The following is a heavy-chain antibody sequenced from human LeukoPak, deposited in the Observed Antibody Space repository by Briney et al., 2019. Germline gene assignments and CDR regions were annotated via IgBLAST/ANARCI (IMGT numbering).Heavy chain of an antibody. V-gene: IGHV3-53*01. D-gene: IGHD3-22*01. CDR3: ARRAGDYSHPYDY. Sequence: PGGSLRLSCAASGLTVSSNCMSWVRQAPGKGLERVSFIYSGGNTYYADSVKGRFTISRDNSKNTVHLQMNSLRAEDTAMYYCARRAGDYSHPYDYWGQGTLVTVSS. CDR2: IYSGGNT. CDR1: GLTVSSNC. J-gene: IGHJ4*02.